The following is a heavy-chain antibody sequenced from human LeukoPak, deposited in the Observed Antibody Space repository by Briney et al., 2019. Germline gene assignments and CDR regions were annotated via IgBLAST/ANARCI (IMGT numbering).Heavy chain of an antibody. D-gene: IGHD3-16*01. Sequence: SETLSLTCTVSGSSITNYYWTWIRQSPGKGLEWIGYIYYSGSTKYNPSLESRVTISVDTSKNQFSLKLKSVTTADTAVYYCARGSGFVPYWGQGILVTVSS. CDR3: ARGSGFVPY. CDR1: GSSITNYY. CDR2: IYYSGST. J-gene: IGHJ4*02. V-gene: IGHV4-59*01.